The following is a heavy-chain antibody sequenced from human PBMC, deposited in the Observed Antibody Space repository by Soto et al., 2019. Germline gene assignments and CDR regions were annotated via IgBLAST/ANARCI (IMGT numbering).Heavy chain of an antibody. CDR3: ARVFSGVPAARYYFDY. D-gene: IGHD6-6*01. CDR1: GFTFSSYA. V-gene: IGHV3-23*01. Sequence: DVQLLESGGDLVQPGGSLRLSCAASGFTFSSYAMSWVRQAPGKGLEWVSGISNSGGSTYYADSVKGRFTISRDNSKDTLYLQMNSLRAEDTAVYYCARVFSGVPAARYYFDYWGQGTLVTVSS. J-gene: IGHJ4*02. CDR2: ISNSGGST.